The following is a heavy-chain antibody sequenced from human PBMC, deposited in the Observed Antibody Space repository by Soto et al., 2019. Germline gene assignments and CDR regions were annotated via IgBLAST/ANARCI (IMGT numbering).Heavy chain of an antibody. V-gene: IGHV4-59*01. Sequence: SETLSLTCTVSGGSISSYYWSWIRQPPGKGLEWIGYIYYSGSTNYNPSLKSRVTISVDTSKNQYSLKLSSVTAADTAVYYCARDHIAVAASDYYYYGMDVWGQGTTVTVSS. CDR1: GGSISSYY. CDR2: IYYSGST. D-gene: IGHD6-19*01. CDR3: ARDHIAVAASDYYYYGMDV. J-gene: IGHJ6*02.